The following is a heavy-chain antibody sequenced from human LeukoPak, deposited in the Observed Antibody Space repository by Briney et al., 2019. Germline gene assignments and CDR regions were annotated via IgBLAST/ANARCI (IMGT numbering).Heavy chain of an antibody. CDR3: AKDRGPDMAVVDFIDH. V-gene: IGHV3-33*06. CDR2: IWQDGDKK. D-gene: IGHD2-2*01. J-gene: IGHJ4*02. CDR1: GFTFNNYA. Sequence: PGRPLRLSCVASGFTFNNYAMHWVRQAPGKGLEWLAIIWQDGDKKEYGDSVRGRFTVSRDNSKNTLYLQMNSLRAEDTAFYYCAKDRGPDMAVVDFIDHWGQGTLVAVSP.